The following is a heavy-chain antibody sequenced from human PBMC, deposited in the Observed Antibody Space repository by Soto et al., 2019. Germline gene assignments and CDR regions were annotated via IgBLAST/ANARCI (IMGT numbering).Heavy chain of an antibody. V-gene: IGHV6-1*01. CDR1: GDSVSSNSAA. CDR2: TYYRSKWYN. Sequence: SQTLSLTCAISGDSVSSNSAAWNWIRQSPSRGLEWLGRTYYRSKWYNDYAVSVKSRITINPDTSKNQFSLQLNSLTPEDTAVYYCSLGIVVAGLYFYHSMDVCGQGTTVTVS. D-gene: IGHD6-19*01. J-gene: IGHJ6*01. CDR3: SLGIVVAGLYFYHSMDV.